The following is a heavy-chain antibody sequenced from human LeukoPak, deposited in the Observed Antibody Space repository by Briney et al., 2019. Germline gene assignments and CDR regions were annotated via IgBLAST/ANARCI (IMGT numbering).Heavy chain of an antibody. CDR1: GYTFTGYG. J-gene: IGHJ4*02. CDR3: ASTYDSSGYYAQGY. CDR2: ISAYNGNT. V-gene: IGHV1-18*01. D-gene: IGHD3-22*01. Sequence: ASVKVSCKASGYTFTGYGISWVRQAPGQGLERMGWISAYNGNTNYAQKLQGRVTMTTDTSTSTAYMELRSLRSDDTAVYYCASTYDSSGYYAQGYWGQGTLVTVSS.